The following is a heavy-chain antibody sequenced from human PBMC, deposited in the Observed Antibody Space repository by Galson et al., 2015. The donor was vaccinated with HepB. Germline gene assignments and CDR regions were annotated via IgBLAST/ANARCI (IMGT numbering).Heavy chain of an antibody. CDR3: ARDNYYDSSGYYYTFDY. CDR1: EFTFSSYW. D-gene: IGHD3-22*01. V-gene: IGHV3-7*03. CDR2: IKQDGSEK. Sequence: SLRLSCAASEFTFSSYWMSWVRQAPGKGLEWVANIKQDGSEKYYVDSVKGRFTISRDNAKNSLYLQMNSLRAEDTAVYYCARDNYYDSSGYYYTFDYWGQGTLVTVSS. J-gene: IGHJ4*02.